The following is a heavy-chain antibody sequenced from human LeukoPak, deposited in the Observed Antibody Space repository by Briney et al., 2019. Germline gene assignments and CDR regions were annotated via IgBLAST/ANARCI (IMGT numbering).Heavy chain of an antibody. Sequence: ASVKVSCKASGYTFTSYAIHWVRQAPGQKLEWMGWISAGNGNTKYSQNFQGRVTFISNTSATTAFMELSSLRSEDAAVYYCARDSGSGSNDYWGQGTLVTVSS. CDR1: GYTFTSYA. D-gene: IGHD1-26*01. V-gene: IGHV1-3*01. CDR2: ISAGNGNT. CDR3: ARDSGSGSNDY. J-gene: IGHJ4*02.